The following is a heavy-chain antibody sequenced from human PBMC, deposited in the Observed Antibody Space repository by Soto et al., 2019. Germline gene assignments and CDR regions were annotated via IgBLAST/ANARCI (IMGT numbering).Heavy chain of an antibody. V-gene: IGHV1-8*01. CDR2: MNPNSGNT. Sequence: QVQLVQSGAEVKKPGASVKVSCKASGYTFTSYDINWVRQATGQGLEWMGWMNPNSGNTGYAQKFQGRVTMTRNTSISTDYMELSSLRSEDTAVYYCARVLGYCSGGSCYSDFSYYYYMDVWGKGTTVTVSS. J-gene: IGHJ6*03. CDR3: ARVLGYCSGGSCYSDFSYYYYMDV. CDR1: GYTFTSYD. D-gene: IGHD2-15*01.